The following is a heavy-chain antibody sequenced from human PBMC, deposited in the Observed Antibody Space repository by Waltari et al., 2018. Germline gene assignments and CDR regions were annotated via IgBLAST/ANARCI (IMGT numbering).Heavy chain of an antibody. V-gene: IGHV4-4*07. CDR3: ARGKYCSSTSCYVDS. CDR1: GASITSYF. D-gene: IGHD2-2*01. Sequence: QVQLQESGPGLVKPSETLSLTCTVSGASITSYFWTWIRQPAGKGLEWLGRIYTTGSTNYNTSLKSRVTISVDKSTNHFSLKLSSVTAADTAVYYCARGKYCSSTSCYVDSWGQGTLVTVSS. J-gene: IGHJ4*02. CDR2: IYTTGST.